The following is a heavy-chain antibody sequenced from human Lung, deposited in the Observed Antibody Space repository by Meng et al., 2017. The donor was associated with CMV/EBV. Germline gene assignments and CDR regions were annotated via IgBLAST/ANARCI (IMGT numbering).Heavy chain of an antibody. D-gene: IGHD3-3*01. CDR2: IVVGSGNT. CDR3: AAGSHVGEYYDFWSVYYTPPNFDY. CDR1: GFTFTCAA. Sequence: KISCKASGFTFTCAAVQRVRRARGQHLEWIGWIVVGSGNTNYAQKFQERVTITRDMSTSTAYMELSSLRSEDTAVYYCAAGSHVGEYYDFWSVYYTPPNFDYWGQGTLVTVSS. J-gene: IGHJ4*02. V-gene: IGHV1-58*01.